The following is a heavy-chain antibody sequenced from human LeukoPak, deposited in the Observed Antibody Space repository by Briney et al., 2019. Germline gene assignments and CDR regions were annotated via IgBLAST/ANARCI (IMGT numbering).Heavy chain of an antibody. CDR3: ARWSYIAAAGTRQFYYYYGMDV. V-gene: IGHV5-51*01. Sequence: GESLKISCKGSGYSFTSYWLGWVRQMPGKGLEWMGIIYPGDSDTRYSPSFQGQVTISADRSISTAYLQWSSLKASDTAMYYCARWSYIAAAGTRQFYYYYGMDVWGQGTTVTVSS. J-gene: IGHJ6*02. CDR1: GYSFTSYW. CDR2: IYPGDSDT. D-gene: IGHD6-13*01.